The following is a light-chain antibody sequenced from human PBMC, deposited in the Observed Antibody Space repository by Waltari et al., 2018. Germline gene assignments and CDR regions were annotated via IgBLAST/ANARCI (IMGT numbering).Light chain of an antibody. CDR2: DVN. V-gene: IGLV2-11*01. Sequence: QSALTQPPSVSGSPGQSVTISCIGTDSDIGDTNYVSWYHQHPGKAPKLIIFDVNARPPGVPDRFSGSKSGNTASLTISGLQFEDESDYVCCSYAGHFTWVFGGGTKLTVL. CDR3: CSYAGHFTWV. CDR1: DSDIGDTNY. J-gene: IGLJ3*02.